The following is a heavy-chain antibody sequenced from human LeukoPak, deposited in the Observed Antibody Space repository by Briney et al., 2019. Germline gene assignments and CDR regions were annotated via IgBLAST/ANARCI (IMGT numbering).Heavy chain of an antibody. V-gene: IGHV1-69*04. J-gene: IGHJ6*02. CDR3: ARDRTGDYISRDSYGMDV. Sequence: SVKVSCKASGGTFSSYAISWVRQAPGQGLEWMGRIIPILGIANYAQKFQGRVTITADKSTSTAYMELSSLRSEDTAVYYCARDRTGDYISRDSYGMDVWGQGTTVTVSS. D-gene: IGHD4-17*01. CDR1: GGTFSSYA. CDR2: IIPILGIA.